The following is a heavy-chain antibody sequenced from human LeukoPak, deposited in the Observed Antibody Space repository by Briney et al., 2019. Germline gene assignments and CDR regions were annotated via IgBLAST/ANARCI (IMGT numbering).Heavy chain of an antibody. CDR2: FDPEDGET. CDR1: GYTLTELS. Sequence: GASVKVSCKVSGYTLTELSMHWVRQAPGQGLEWMGGFDPEDGETIYAQKFQGRVTMTEDTSTDTAYMELSSLRSEDTAIYYCAKDRDDYGDPDAFDSWGQGTMVTVSA. J-gene: IGHJ3*02. CDR3: AKDRDDYGDPDAFDS. D-gene: IGHD4-17*01. V-gene: IGHV1-24*01.